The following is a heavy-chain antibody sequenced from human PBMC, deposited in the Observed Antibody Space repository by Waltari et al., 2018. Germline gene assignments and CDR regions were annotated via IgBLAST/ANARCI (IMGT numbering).Heavy chain of an antibody. J-gene: IGHJ4*02. CDR3: AREGRIKTYYYDSSGSGFDY. D-gene: IGHD3-22*01. V-gene: IGHV4-59*01. CDR1: GGSISSYY. Sequence: QVQLQESGPGLVKPSETLSLTCTVSGGSISSYYWSWIRQPPGKGLEWIGYIYYRGSTNYNPSLKSRVTISVDTSKNQFSLKLSSVTAADTAVYYCAREGRIKTYYYDSSGSGFDYWGQGTLVTVSS. CDR2: IYYRGST.